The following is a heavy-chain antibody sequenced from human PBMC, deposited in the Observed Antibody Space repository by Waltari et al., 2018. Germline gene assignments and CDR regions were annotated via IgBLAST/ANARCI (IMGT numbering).Heavy chain of an antibody. CDR2: IYYSGGT. D-gene: IGHD2-2*01. Sequence: QVQLQESGPGLVKPSETLSLTCTVSGGSISSYYWSWIRQPPGKGLEWIGYIYYSGGTNSNPSPKSLVTISVDPSKNQFSLKLSSVTAADTAVYYCARDRTNCSSTSCYALDAFDIWGQGTMVTVSS. V-gene: IGHV4-59*01. J-gene: IGHJ3*02. CDR1: GGSISSYY. CDR3: ARDRTNCSSTSCYALDAFDI.